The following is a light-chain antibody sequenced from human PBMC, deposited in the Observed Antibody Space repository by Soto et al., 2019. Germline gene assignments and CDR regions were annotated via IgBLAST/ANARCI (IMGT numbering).Light chain of an antibody. Sequence: QAVVTQPPSASVTPGQRVTTSCSGSSSNIGSNSVYWYQQLPGTVPQLLIYRNSERPSGVPDRFSGSKSGTSASLSISGRRSEDEADYYCAAWDDSLSGVVFGGGTKLTVL. V-gene: IGLV1-47*01. CDR3: AAWDDSLSGVV. CDR2: RNS. CDR1: SSNIGSNS. J-gene: IGLJ2*01.